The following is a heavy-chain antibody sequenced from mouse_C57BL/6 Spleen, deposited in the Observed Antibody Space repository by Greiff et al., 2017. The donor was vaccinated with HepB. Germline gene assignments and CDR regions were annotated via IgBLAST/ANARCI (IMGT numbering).Heavy chain of an antibody. CDR3: TREWGYPFAY. V-gene: IGHV1-15*01. D-gene: IGHD2-2*01. CDR1: GYTFTDYE. J-gene: IGHJ3*01. Sequence: QVQLQQSGAELVRPGASVTLSCKASGYTFTDYEMHWVKQTPVHGLEWIGAIDPETGGTAYNQKFKGKAILTADKSSSTAYMELRSLTSEDSAVYYCTREWGYPFAYWGQVTLVTVSA. CDR2: IDPETGGT.